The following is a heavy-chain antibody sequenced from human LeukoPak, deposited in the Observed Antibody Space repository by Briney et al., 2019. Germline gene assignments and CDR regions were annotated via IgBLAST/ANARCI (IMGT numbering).Heavy chain of an antibody. CDR3: ARDYADYVGYFFFDY. D-gene: IGHD4-17*01. CDR1: GFTFNNYA. CDR2: ISGGGETT. Sequence: GGSLRLSCAASGFTFNNYAMNWVRQAPEKGLEWVSSISGGGETTYYADSAKGRFTISRDNSQNTLYLQMNSLSAEDTAVYYCARDYADYVGYFFFDYWGQGTLVTVSS. V-gene: IGHV3-23*01. J-gene: IGHJ4*02.